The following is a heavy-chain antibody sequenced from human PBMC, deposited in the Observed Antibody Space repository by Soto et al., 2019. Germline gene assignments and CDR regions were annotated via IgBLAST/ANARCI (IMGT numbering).Heavy chain of an antibody. CDR1: GGSFSGYY. CDR3: AREGREYCSGGSCYLLTYYYYYMDV. Sequence: SETLSLTCAVYGGSFSGYYWSWIRQPPGKGLEWIGEINHSGSTNYNPSLKSRVTISVDTSKNQFSLKLSSVTAADTAVYYCAREGREYCSGGSCYLLTYYYYYMDVWGKGTTVTVSS. J-gene: IGHJ6*03. D-gene: IGHD2-15*01. CDR2: INHSGST. V-gene: IGHV4-34*01.